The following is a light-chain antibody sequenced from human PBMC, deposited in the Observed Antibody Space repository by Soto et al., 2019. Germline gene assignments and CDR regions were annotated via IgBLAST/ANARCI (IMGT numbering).Light chain of an antibody. CDR2: AAS. CDR3: QKYSSVPV. CDR1: QGIRNY. V-gene: IGKV1-27*01. J-gene: IGKJ3*01. Sequence: DIQMTQSPTSLSASVGDRVTITCRASQGIRNYVAWYQQIPGKAPKLLIYAASTLQSGVPSRFSGSGSGTEFTLTINGLQPEDVATYSGQKYSSVPVFGPGTKVEIK.